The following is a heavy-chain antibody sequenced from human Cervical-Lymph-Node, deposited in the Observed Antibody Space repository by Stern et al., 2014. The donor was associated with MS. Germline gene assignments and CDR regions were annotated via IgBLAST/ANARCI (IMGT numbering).Heavy chain of an antibody. J-gene: IGHJ6*02. D-gene: IGHD3-3*01. CDR1: GYTLTELS. V-gene: IGHV1-24*01. Sequence: VQLVQSGAEVKKPGASVKVSCKVSGYTLTELSMHWVRQAPGKGLEWMGGFVPEDGETIYAQKFQGRVTMTEDTSTDTAYMELSSLRSEDTAVYYCAIDRDDFRSGYSAPSKGYGLDVWGQGTTVTGTS. CDR2: FVPEDGET. CDR3: AIDRDDFRSGYSAPSKGYGLDV.